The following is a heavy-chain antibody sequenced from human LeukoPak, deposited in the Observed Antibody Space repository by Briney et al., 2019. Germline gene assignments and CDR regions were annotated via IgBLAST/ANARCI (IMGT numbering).Heavy chain of an antibody. CDR3: ARRLYWFDS. J-gene: IGHJ5*01. V-gene: IGHV1-18*01. CDR2: ISVNNGNT. Sequence: ASVKVSCKASGYTFSTYGISWVRQAPGQGLEWMGYISVNNGNTKYAQKFQGRVSMTTDTSTATAYMGLKNLRSDDTAIYYCARRLYWFDSSGQGTLVTVSS. CDR1: GYTFSTYG.